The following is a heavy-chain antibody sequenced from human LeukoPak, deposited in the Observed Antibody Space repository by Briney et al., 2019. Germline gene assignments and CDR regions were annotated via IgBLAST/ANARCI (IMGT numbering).Heavy chain of an antibody. V-gene: IGHV3-15*01. CDR1: GFTFSNAW. CDR3: TTAKLLWFGELFPPGY. CDR2: IKSKTDGGTT. Sequence: GGSLRLSCAASGFTFSNAWMSWVRQALGKGLEWVGRIKSKTDGGTTDYAAPVKGRFTISRDDSKNTLYLQMNSLKTEDTAVYYCTTAKLLWFGELFPPGYWGQGTLVTVSS. D-gene: IGHD3-10*01. J-gene: IGHJ4*02.